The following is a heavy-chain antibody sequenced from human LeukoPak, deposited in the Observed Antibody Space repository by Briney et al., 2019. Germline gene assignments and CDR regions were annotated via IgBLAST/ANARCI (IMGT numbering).Heavy chain of an antibody. D-gene: IGHD3-10*01. CDR3: ARGYYYGSGSSDGWFDP. CDR1: GFTFSSYN. Sequence: GGSLRLSCAASGFTFSSYNMNWVRQAPGKGLEWVSSITSSSSYIYYADSVKGRFTISRDNAKNSLYLQMNSLRAEDTALYHCARGYYYGSGSSDGWFDPWGQGTLVAVSS. V-gene: IGHV3-21*04. J-gene: IGHJ5*02. CDR2: ITSSSSYI.